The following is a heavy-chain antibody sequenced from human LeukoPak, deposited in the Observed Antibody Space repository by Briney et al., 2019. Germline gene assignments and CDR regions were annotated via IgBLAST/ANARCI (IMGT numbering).Heavy chain of an antibody. D-gene: IGHD5-18*01. CDR2: SGQSGAA. V-gene: IGHV4-34*01. CDR3: ARGRGHSYGL. J-gene: IGHJ4*02. Sequence: PSETRSLTCDVVDGTFTFYYCSWIRQPPGKGLEWIGESGQSGAANYNPSLRNRVIISVEASSNHISLKMTSVTAAHTAVYYCARGRGHSYGLWGQGKLVIVSS. CDR1: DGTFTFYY.